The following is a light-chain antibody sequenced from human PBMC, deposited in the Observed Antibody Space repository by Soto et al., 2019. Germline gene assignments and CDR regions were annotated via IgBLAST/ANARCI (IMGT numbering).Light chain of an antibody. Sequence: LTTRSPATVSKPPVEIATLSCSASQNISTNLAWYQQKPGQSNRVIMYGTYTGATGIKDRFSGSGSGTKFTLTIKSMQPEDFAAYYCKQYFNWMRKFG. CDR1: QNISTN. CDR2: GTY. J-gene: IGKJ1*01. CDR3: KQYFNWMRK. V-gene: IGKV3-15*01.